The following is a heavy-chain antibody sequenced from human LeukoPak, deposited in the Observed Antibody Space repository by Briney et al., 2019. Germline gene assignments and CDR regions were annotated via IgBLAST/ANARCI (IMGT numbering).Heavy chain of an antibody. CDR3: ARTEYSSSWYWDFDY. Sequence: GGSLRLSCAASGFTVSSNYMSWVRQAPGKGLEWVSVIYSGGSTYYADSVKGRFTISRDNSKNTLYLQMNSLRAEDTAVYYCARTEYSSSWYWDFDYWGQGTLVAVSS. D-gene: IGHD6-13*01. V-gene: IGHV3-66*01. CDR2: IYSGGST. J-gene: IGHJ4*02. CDR1: GFTVSSNY.